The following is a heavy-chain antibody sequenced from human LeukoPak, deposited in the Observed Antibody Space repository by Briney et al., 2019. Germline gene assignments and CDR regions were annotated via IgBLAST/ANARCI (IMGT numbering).Heavy chain of an antibody. D-gene: IGHD2-21*01. V-gene: IGHV1-18*01. CDR3: AREFGHCYGDNCFYFFDT. J-gene: IGHJ4*02. CDR2: INTYKGDT. CDR1: GYTLTNYN. Sequence: ASVKVSCKASGYTLTNYNISWVRQDPGQGLEWMGWINTYKGDTLYAQKLQVRVTMTADTSTNTAYMELRSLRFDDTAVDYCAREFGHCYGDNCFYFFDTWGQGFRVTVSS.